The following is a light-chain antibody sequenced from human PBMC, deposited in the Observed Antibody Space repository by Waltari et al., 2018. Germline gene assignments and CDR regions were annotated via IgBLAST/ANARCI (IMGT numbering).Light chain of an antibody. CDR2: DAS. CDR1: QCLSSK. Sequence: SCRASQCLSSKLAWYQQIPGQAPRLLIYDASTRATAIPARFTAGGSGTEFTLSISSLQSEDFAVYYCQQYNQWPRTFGQGTKVEIK. CDR3: QQYNQWPRT. J-gene: IGKJ1*01. V-gene: IGKV3-15*01.